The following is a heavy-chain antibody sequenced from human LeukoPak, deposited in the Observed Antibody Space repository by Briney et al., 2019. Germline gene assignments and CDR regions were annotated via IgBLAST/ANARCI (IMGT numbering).Heavy chain of an antibody. CDR3: ARESERNDGCFDP. D-gene: IGHD1-1*01. Sequence: RAAVNVSRMPSRYTFRIHDLNWVRPAPGQGGEWMGWVSPKTGRTGHAQTFQGRVYMTTNASLSTAYMELSSLRSDDTAVYFCARESERNDGCFDPWGQGTLVTVSS. CDR2: VSPKTGRT. V-gene: IGHV1-8*01. CDR1: RYTFRIHD. J-gene: IGHJ5*02.